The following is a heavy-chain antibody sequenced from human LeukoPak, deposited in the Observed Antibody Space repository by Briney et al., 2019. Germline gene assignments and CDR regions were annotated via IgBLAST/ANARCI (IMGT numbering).Heavy chain of an antibody. CDR2: IYHSGST. J-gene: IGHJ6*02. CDR3: ARVIEQQLVGGVYYYYCGMDV. D-gene: IGHD6-13*01. Sequence: SETLSLTCAVSGGSISSGGYSWSWIRQPPGKGLEWIGYIYHSGSTNYNPSLKSRVTISVDTSKNQFSLKLSSVTAADTAVYYCARVIEQQLVGGVYYYYCGMDVWGQGTTVTVSS. CDR1: GGSISSGGYS. V-gene: IGHV4-30-2*01.